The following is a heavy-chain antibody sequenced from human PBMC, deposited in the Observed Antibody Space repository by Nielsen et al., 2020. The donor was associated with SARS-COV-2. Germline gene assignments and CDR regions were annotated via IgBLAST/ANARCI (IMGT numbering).Heavy chain of an antibody. CDR1: GFTFSSYW. CDR3: ARVGSYGDPEYLDY. V-gene: IGHV3-7*01. D-gene: IGHD4/OR15-4a*01. Sequence: GESLKISCAASGFTFSSYWMSWVRQAPGKGLEWVANIKQDGSEKYYVVSVKGRFTISRDNARNTLYLQMNSLRVEDTAVYYCARVGSYGDPEYLDYWGQGALVTVSS. J-gene: IGHJ4*02. CDR2: IKQDGSEK.